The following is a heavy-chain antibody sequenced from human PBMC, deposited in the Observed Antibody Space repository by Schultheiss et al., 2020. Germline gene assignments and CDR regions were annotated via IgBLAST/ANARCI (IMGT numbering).Heavy chain of an antibody. D-gene: IGHD6-13*01. J-gene: IGHJ5*02. CDR3: ARDSGSSSWGTTNWFDP. Sequence: SETLSLTCTVSGGSISSGGYYWSWIRQHPGKGLEWIGEINHSGSTNYNPSLKSRVTISVDTPKNQFSLKLTSVTAADTAVYYCARDSGSSSWGTTNWFDPWGQGTLVTVSS. V-gene: IGHV4-31*03. CDR2: INHSGST. CDR1: GGSISSGGYY.